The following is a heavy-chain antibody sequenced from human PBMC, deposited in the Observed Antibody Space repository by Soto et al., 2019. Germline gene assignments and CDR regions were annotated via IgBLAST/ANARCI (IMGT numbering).Heavy chain of an antibody. D-gene: IGHD2-2*01. J-gene: IGHJ4*02. CDR3: SFFNIVLVPAAILFDS. Sequence: SEALSLTCTVAGVSILSYYWSWIRQPPGQGLEWIGYIYYSGSTNYNPSLKSRVTISVDTPTNQFSLKLSSVTAADTAVYYCSFFNIVLVPAAILFDSWGQLTFVFVS. V-gene: IGHV4-59*01. CDR2: IYYSGST. CDR1: GVSILSYY.